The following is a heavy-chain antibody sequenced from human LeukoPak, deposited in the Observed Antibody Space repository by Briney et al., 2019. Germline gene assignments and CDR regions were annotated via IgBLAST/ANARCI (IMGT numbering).Heavy chain of an antibody. Sequence: PGGSLRLSCAASGFTFDDYAMHWVRHAPGKGLEWVSGISWNSGNIGYADSVKGRFTISRDNSKNTLYLQMNSLSAEDTAVYYCAKVKEGGYDSYDAFGIWGQGTMVTVSS. D-gene: IGHD5-12*01. V-gene: IGHV3-9*01. CDR2: ISWNSGNI. CDR1: GFTFDDYA. J-gene: IGHJ3*02. CDR3: AKVKEGGYDSYDAFGI.